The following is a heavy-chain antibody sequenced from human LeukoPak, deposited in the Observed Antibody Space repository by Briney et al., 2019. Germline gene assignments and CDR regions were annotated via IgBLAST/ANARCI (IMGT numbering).Heavy chain of an antibody. V-gene: IGHV1-69*04. CDR3: ARDLYSSGWWPGDALDI. CDR1: GGTFSSYA. D-gene: IGHD6-19*01. Sequence: SVKVSCKASGGTFSSYAISWGRQSPGEGLEWVGRIIPVLGIANYAQNFQGRVTITADKSTSTAYMELSSLRSEDTAVYYCARDLYSSGWWPGDALDIWGQGTMVTVSS. CDR2: IIPVLGIA. J-gene: IGHJ3*02.